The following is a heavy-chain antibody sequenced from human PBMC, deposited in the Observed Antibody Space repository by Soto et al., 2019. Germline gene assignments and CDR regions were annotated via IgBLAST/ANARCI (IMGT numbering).Heavy chain of an antibody. CDR2: INRDGSQT. CDR3: VGGVVGTNWSYFDF. V-gene: IGHV3-7*04. J-gene: IGHJ4*01. D-gene: IGHD1-1*01. CDR1: GFTFTTYW. Sequence: GGSLRLSCAASGFTFTTYWMSWVRQAPGRGLEWVANINRDGSQTYYVDSVRGRFTISRDNSKDSVYLQMNSLRADDTAVYYCVGGVVGTNWSYFDFWGQGTLVTVSS.